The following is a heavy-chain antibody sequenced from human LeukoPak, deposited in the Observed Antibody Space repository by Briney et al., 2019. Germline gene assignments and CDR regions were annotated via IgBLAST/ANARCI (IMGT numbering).Heavy chain of an antibody. J-gene: IGHJ6*02. D-gene: IGHD2-2*01. Sequence: GESLRLSCTASGSTFGDHWMTWVRQAPGKGLEWVAVISYDGSNKYYADSVKGRFTISRDNSKNTLYLQMNSLRAEDTAVYYCASLYCSSTSCYRWAYYYYGMDVWGQGTTVTVSS. CDR1: GSTFGDHW. V-gene: IGHV3-30-3*01. CDR3: ASLYCSSTSCYRWAYYYYGMDV. CDR2: ISYDGSNK.